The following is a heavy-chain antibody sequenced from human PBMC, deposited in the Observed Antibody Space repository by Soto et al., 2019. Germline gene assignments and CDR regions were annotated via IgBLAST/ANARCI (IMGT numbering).Heavy chain of an antibody. CDR1: GFTFSSYA. V-gene: IGHV3-23*01. CDR2: ISGSGGGT. J-gene: IGHJ4*02. CDR3: ARESDH. Sequence: GSLRLSCAASGFTFSSYAMSWVRQAPGKGLEWVSTISGSGGGTYYADSMKGRFTISRDNSKNTLYLQMYSLRVEDTAVFYCARESDHWGQGTLVTVSS.